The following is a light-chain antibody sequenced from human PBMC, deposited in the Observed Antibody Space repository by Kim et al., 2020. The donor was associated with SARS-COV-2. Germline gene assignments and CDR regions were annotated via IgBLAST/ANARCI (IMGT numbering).Light chain of an antibody. V-gene: IGKV1-5*03. Sequence: DIQMTQSPSTLSASVGDRVTITCRASQSISNWLAWYQQQPGKAPKVLIYRASILERGVSSRFSGSGYGTEFTLTISSLQPEDFATYYCQQYDGYFRTFGQGTKVDIK. CDR2: RAS. J-gene: IGKJ1*01. CDR1: QSISNW. CDR3: QQYDGYFRT.